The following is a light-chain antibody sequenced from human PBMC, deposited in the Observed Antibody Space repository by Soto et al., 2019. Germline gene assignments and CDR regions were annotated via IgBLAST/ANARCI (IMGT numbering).Light chain of an antibody. CDR3: MQAVQTPIT. CDR2: LGS. J-gene: IGKJ5*01. CDR1: QSLLYSNGYNY. V-gene: IGKV2-28*01. Sequence: DIVMTQSPLSLPVTPGEPASISCRSSQSLLYSNGYNYLEWYLQKPGQSPQLLIYLGSNRASGVPDRFSGSGSGTDFTLKISRVEAEDVGVYYCMQAVQTPITFGQGTRLQIK.